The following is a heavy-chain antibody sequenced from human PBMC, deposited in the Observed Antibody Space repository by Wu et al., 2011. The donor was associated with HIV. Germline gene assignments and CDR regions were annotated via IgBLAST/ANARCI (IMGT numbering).Heavy chain of an antibody. V-gene: IGHV1-69*18. CDR3: AREGQVPSGHISYFHL. J-gene: IGHJ1*01. CDR2: IIPLVGTT. Sequence: QVQLVQSGAEVKKPGSSVKVSCKASGGTFTSYAVSWVRLTPGQGPEWMGRIIPLVGTTNIAQKFQGRVTITADAAITTSYMELSRLTSEDTAVYYCAREGQVPSGHISYFHLWGQGTWSPSP. D-gene: IGHD2-2*01. CDR1: GGTFTSYA.